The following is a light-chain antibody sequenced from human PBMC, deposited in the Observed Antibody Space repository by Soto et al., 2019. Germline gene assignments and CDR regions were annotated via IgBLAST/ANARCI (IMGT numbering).Light chain of an antibody. CDR2: ATS. Sequence: EIVMTQSPATLSVSPGERATLSCRASHRVSSYLAWYQQKPGQAPRLLIYATSTRATGIPARFSGSGSGTDFTLTITSLRPEDFATYYCQQSYRTPYTFAQGTKLEVK. CDR3: QQSYRTPYT. J-gene: IGKJ2*01. V-gene: IGKV3-15*01. CDR1: HRVSSY.